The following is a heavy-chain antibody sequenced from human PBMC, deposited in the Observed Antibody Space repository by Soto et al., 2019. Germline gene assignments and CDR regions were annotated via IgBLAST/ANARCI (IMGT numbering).Heavy chain of an antibody. Sequence: QVQLVQSGAEVKKPVASVKVSCKASGYIFPSYGISWVRQAPGQGLEWMGWISAYNGNTRYAQKLQGRVTMTTDTSTRTANMELTSLRSDDTAVYYCARDAGGGGYDYWGQGTLVTVST. V-gene: IGHV1-18*04. CDR2: ISAYNGNT. CDR1: GYIFPSYG. J-gene: IGHJ4*02. D-gene: IGHD2-15*01. CDR3: ARDAGGGGYDY.